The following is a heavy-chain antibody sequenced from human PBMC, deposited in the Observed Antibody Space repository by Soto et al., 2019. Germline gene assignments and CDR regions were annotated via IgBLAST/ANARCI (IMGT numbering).Heavy chain of an antibody. CDR1: GTTFTNAW. CDR2: IKSKTDGGTT. CDR3: ATASSGFARYFDL. V-gene: IGHV3-15*01. D-gene: IGHD5-12*01. J-gene: IGHJ2*01. Sequence: EEQLVESGGGLVKPGGSLRLSCAASGTTFTNAWMSWVRQAPGKGLEWIGRIKSKTDGGTTDYVAPVKDRFTISRDDSRHTLYLQMNSLKIEVTAVYYCATASSGFARYFDLWGRGTLVTVSS.